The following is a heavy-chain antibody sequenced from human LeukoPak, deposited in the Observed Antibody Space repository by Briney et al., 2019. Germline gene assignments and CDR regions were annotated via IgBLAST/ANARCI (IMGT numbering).Heavy chain of an antibody. V-gene: IGHV4-34*01. CDR1: GGSFSGYS. CDR2: INHSGGT. D-gene: IGHD3-10*01. J-gene: IGHJ4*02. Sequence: SETLSLTCAVYGGSFSGYSWNWIRQPPVKGLEWIEEINHSGGTNYNPSLKSRVTISVDTSKKQFSLKLSSVTAADTAVYYCARGVDYYGVWGQETLVTVSS. CDR3: ARGVDYYGV.